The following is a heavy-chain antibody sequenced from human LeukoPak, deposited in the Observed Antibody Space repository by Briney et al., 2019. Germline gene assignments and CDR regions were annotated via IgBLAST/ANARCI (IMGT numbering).Heavy chain of an antibody. V-gene: IGHV3-23*01. CDR3: AKGGYSYGCCDAFDI. CDR2: ISGGGGST. CDR1: GFTFSSYS. J-gene: IGHJ3*02. Sequence: PGGSLRLSCAASGFTFSSYSMNWVRQAPGKGLEWVSVISGGGGSTYYADSVKGRFTISRDNSKNTLYLQMNSLRAEDTAVYYCAKGGYSYGCCDAFDIWGQGTMVTVSS. D-gene: IGHD5-18*01.